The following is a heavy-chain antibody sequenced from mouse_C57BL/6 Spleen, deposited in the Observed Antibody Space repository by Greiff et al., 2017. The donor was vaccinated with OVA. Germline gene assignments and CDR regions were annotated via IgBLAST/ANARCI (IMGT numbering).Heavy chain of an antibody. V-gene: IGHV10-1*01. CDR2: IRSTSNNYAT. Sequence: EVMLVEPGGGLVQPKGSLKLSCAASGFSFTTYSMNWVRQAPGKGLEWVARIRSTSNNYATYYADSVKDRFTISRDDSESMLYLQMNNLKTEDTAMYYCVRTFDYYGTLDYWGQGTTLTVSS. CDR3: VRTFDYYGTLDY. D-gene: IGHD1-1*01. J-gene: IGHJ2*01. CDR1: GFSFTTYS.